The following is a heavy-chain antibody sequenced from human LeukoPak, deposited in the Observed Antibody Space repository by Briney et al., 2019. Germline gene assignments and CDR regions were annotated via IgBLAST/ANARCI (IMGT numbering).Heavy chain of an antibody. CDR3: ARGGGDYDSSGYFDY. CDR1: GFTFSDYY. D-gene: IGHD3-22*01. CDR2: ISNSGSTI. Sequence: GGSLRLSWAASGFTFSDYYMSWIRQAPGKGLEWVSYISNSGSTIYYPDSVKGRFTISRDNARNSLYLQMNSLRADDTAVYYCARGGGDYDSSGYFDYWGRGTLVTVSS. V-gene: IGHV3-11*01. J-gene: IGHJ4*02.